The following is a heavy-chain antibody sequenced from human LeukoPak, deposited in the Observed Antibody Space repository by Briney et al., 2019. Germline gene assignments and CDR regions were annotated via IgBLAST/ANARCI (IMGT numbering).Heavy chain of an antibody. CDR1: GFTFSSYV. CDR2: ISNDGSEK. D-gene: IGHD3-10*01. J-gene: IGHJ4*02. Sequence: PGRSLRLSCAASGFTFSSYVMHWVRQAPGKGLECVAVISNDGSEKYYADSVKSRFTISRDNSKNTLYLQMNSLGPEDTALYYCARDGGFTRGWTYGAGDYWGQGTLVTVSS. V-gene: IGHV3-30*04. CDR3: ARDGGFTRGWTYGAGDY.